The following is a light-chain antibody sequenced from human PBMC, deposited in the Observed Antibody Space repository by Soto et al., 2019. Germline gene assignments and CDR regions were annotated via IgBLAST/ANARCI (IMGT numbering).Light chain of an antibody. J-gene: IGLJ1*01. CDR3: QSYDSSLSGYV. CDR2: ANI. CDR1: SSNIGAGYD. V-gene: IGLV1-40*01. Sequence: QLVLTQSPSVSGAPGQRVTISCTGSSSNIGAGYDVHWYQQLPGTAPKLLIFANINRPSGVPDRFSGSKSGTSASLAITGLRAEDEADYYRQSYDSSLSGYVFGTGTKLTVL.